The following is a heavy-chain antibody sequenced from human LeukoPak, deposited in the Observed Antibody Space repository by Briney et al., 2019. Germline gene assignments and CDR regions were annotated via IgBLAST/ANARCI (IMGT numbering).Heavy chain of an antibody. CDR2: ISSSSSYI. CDR1: GFTFSSYA. Sequence: PGRSLRLSCAASGFTFSSYAMSWVRQAPGKGLEWVSSISSSSSYIYYADSVKGRFTISRDNAKNSLYLQMNSLRAEDTAVYYCARGDYGGNSEHEYFDYWGQGTLVTVSS. CDR3: ARGDYGGNSEHEYFDY. V-gene: IGHV3-21*01. D-gene: IGHD4-23*01. J-gene: IGHJ4*02.